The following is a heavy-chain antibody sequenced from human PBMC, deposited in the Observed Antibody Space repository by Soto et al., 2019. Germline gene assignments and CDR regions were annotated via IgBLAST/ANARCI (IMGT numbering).Heavy chain of an antibody. D-gene: IGHD3-10*01. J-gene: IGHJ6*02. Sequence: PSETLSLTCTVSGGSISSISNHYCSWIRLPPGKGLEWIGYISYSGYTSYNPSLKSRVIISVDTSKNQFSLNLTSVTAADTALYYCATQGFGVLPGVVDVWGQGTTVTVSS. V-gene: IGHV4-61*05. CDR3: ATQGFGVLPGVVDV. CDR2: ISYSGYT. CDR1: GGSISSISNHY.